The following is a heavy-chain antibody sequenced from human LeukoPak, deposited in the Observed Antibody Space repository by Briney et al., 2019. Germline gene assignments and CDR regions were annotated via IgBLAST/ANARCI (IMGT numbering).Heavy chain of an antibody. J-gene: IGHJ5*02. V-gene: IGHV4-59*08. CDR3: ARLDCYDVVGCYNH. Sequence: PSETLFLTCSVSGDPVTTYYWSWIRQATGKGLEWIGYVSHDGTTNYTPSLRSRVIMSVDTANNTISLRLTSVTAADTAIYYCARLDCYDVVGCYNHWGRGTQVTVS. D-gene: IGHD3-16*01. CDR1: GDPVTTYY. CDR2: VSHDGTT.